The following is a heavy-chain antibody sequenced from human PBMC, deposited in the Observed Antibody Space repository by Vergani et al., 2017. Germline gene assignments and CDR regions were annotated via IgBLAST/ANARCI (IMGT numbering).Heavy chain of an antibody. CDR1: GYSFTSYW. V-gene: IGHV5-51*03. Sequence: EVQLVQSGAEVKKPGESLKISCKGSGYSFTSYWIGWVRQMPGKGLEWMGIIYPGDSATRYSPSFQGQVTISADKSISTAYLQWSSLKASDTAMYYCARDRGRDRNYYYYGMDVWGQGTTVTVSS. J-gene: IGHJ6*02. CDR2: IYPGDSAT. CDR3: ARDRGRDRNYYYYGMDV. D-gene: IGHD1-14*01.